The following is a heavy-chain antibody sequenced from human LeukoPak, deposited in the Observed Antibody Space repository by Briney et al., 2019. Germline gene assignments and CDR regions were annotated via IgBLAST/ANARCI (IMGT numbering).Heavy chain of an antibody. CDR2: ISYDGSNK. CDR1: GFTFSSYA. CDR3: AKDLGFGDFLYDY. Sequence: GGSLRLSCAASGFTFSSYAMHWVRQAPGKGLEWVAVISYDGSNKYYADSVGGRFTISRDNSKNILYLQMNSLRAEDTATYYCAKDLGFGDFLYDYWGQGTLVTVSS. V-gene: IGHV3-30-3*01. D-gene: IGHD3-10*01. J-gene: IGHJ4*02.